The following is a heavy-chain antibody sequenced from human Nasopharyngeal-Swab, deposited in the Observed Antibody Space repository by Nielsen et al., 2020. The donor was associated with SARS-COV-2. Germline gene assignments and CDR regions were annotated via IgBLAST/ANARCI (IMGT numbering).Heavy chain of an antibody. CDR1: GFTFRSYA. Sequence: GESLKISCAASGFTFRSYAISWVRQAPGKGLEWVSVISGSDHTTYYADSVKGRFTISRDNSKNTVNLQMNSLRVEDTAIYYCAKALHPSPLVGAKGYWGQGTLVTVSS. D-gene: IGHD1-26*01. CDR2: ISGSDHTT. J-gene: IGHJ4*02. CDR3: AKALHPSPLVGAKGY. V-gene: IGHV3-23*01.